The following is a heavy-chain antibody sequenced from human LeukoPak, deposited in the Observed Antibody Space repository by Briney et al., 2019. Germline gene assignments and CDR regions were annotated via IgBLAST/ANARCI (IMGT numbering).Heavy chain of an antibody. CDR1: GGSISSYY. V-gene: IGHV4-59*12. CDR2: IYYSGST. J-gene: IGHJ4*02. Sequence: SETLSLTCTVSGGSISSYYWSWIRQPPGKGLEWIGYIYYSGSTNYNPSLKSRVTISVDTSKNQFSLQLNSVTPEDTAIYYCAGVSGAWGPHFDCWGQGTLVTVSS. D-gene: IGHD6-25*01. CDR3: AGVSGAWGPHFDC.